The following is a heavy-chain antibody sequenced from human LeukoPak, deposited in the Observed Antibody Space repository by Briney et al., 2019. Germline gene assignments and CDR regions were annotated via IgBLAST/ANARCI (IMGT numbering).Heavy chain of an antibody. Sequence: SETLSLTCTVSGGSISSGDYYWSWIRQPPGKGLEWIGSLYHRGTTYYNPSLKSRVTMSVDSSKNQFSLNLSSVTAADKAVYYCARGSPGFSGGLFDYWGQGTLVTVSS. CDR1: GGSISSGDYY. CDR3: ARGSPGFSGGLFDY. J-gene: IGHJ4*02. V-gene: IGHV4-39*07. D-gene: IGHD2-15*01. CDR2: LYHRGTT.